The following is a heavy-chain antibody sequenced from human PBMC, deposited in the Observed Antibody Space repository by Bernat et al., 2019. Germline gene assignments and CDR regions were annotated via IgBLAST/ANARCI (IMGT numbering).Heavy chain of an antibody. V-gene: IGHV4-39*01. Sequence: QLQLQESGPGLVKPSETLSLTCTVSGGSISSSSYYWGWIRQPPEKGLEWIGSISYSGNLYYNPSLKSRVTISVDTSKNQFSLKLSSVTAADTAVYYCARLEVTTVDAFDLWGQGTMVTVSS. CDR2: ISYSGNL. D-gene: IGHD4-17*01. CDR3: ARLEVTTVDAFDL. CDR1: GGSISSSSYY. J-gene: IGHJ3*01.